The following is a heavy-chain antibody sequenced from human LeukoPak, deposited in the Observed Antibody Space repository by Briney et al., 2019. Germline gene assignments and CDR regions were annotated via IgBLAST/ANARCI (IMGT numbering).Heavy chain of an antibody. CDR3: AREPRAGYSSGWSGSLY. D-gene: IGHD6-19*01. J-gene: IGHJ4*02. CDR2: ISSSSSYI. CDR1: GFTFSSYS. Sequence: GGSLRLSCAASGFTFSSYSMNWVRQAPGKGLEWVSSISSSSSYIYYADSVKGRFTISRDNAENSLYLQMNSLRAEDTAVYYCAREPRAGYSSGWSGSLYWGQGTLVTVSS. V-gene: IGHV3-21*01.